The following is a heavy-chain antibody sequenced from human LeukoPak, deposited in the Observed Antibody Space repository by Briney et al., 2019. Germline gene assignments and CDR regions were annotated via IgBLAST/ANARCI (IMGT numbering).Heavy chain of an antibody. D-gene: IGHD3-22*01. CDR2: INAGNGNT. Sequence: ASVKVSCKASGYTFTSYAMHWVRQAPGQRLEWIGWINAGNGNTKYSQKFQGRVTITRDTSASTAYMELSSLRSEDTAVYYCARSPQNYYDSSGYPGDYWGQGTLVTVSS. J-gene: IGHJ4*02. V-gene: IGHV1-3*01. CDR3: ARSPQNYYDSSGYPGDY. CDR1: GYTFTSYA.